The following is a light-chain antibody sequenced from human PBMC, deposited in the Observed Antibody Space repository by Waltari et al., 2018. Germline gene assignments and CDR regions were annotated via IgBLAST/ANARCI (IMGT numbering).Light chain of an antibody. CDR1: QSVLYSSNNKNY. CDR2: WAS. V-gene: IGKV4-1*01. Sequence: DIVMTQSPDSLAVSLGERATIHRKSSQSVLYSSNNKNYLAWYQQKPGQPPKLLIYWASTRESGVPDRFSGSGSETDFTLTISSLQAEDVAVYYCQQYYSTPRTFGQGTKVEIK. J-gene: IGKJ1*01. CDR3: QQYYSTPRT.